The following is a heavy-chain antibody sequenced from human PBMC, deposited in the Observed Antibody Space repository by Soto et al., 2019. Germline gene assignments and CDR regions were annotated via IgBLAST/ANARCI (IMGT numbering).Heavy chain of an antibody. CDR3: ARHRNGSYFPHPIDY. D-gene: IGHD1-26*01. Sequence: QLQLQESRPGLVTPSETLSLTCTVSGGSISSSSYYWGWIRQPPGKGLEWIGSIYYSGSTYYNPSLKSRVTRSVDTSKNQFSLKLSSVTAADTAVYFCARHRNGSYFPHPIDYWGQGTLVTFSS. CDR1: GGSISSSSYY. V-gene: IGHV4-39*01. J-gene: IGHJ4*02. CDR2: IYYSGST.